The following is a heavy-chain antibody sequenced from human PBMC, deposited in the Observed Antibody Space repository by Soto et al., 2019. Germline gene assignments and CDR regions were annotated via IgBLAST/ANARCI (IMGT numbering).Heavy chain of an antibody. Sequence: SVKVSCKASGGTFSSYAISWVRQAPGQGLEWMGGIIPIFGTANYAQKFQGRVTITADESRSAAYMGLSSLGSEDTAVYYCATAADKWIQLWKLDYPGQGTLVAVSS. CDR1: GGTFSSYA. V-gene: IGHV1-69*13. CDR2: IIPIFGTA. D-gene: IGHD5-18*01. CDR3: ATAADKWIQLWKLDY. J-gene: IGHJ4*02.